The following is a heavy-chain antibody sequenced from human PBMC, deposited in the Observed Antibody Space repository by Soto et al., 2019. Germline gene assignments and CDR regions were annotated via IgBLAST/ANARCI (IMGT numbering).Heavy chain of an antibody. CDR2: IWYDGSNK. J-gene: IGHJ6*02. D-gene: IGHD3-10*01. CDR1: GFTFSSYG. Sequence: QVQLVESGGGVVQPGRSLRLSCAASGFTFSSYGMHWVRQAPGKGLEWVAVIWYDGSNKYYADSVKGRFTISRDNSKNTLYLHMNSLRAEDTAVYYCARGGYYYGSGSPDYYYYGMDVWGQGTTVTVSS. V-gene: IGHV3-33*01. CDR3: ARGGYYYGSGSPDYYYYGMDV.